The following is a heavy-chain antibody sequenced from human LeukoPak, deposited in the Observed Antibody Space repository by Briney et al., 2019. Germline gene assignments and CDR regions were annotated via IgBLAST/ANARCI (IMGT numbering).Heavy chain of an antibody. CDR1: GGSISSSNW. V-gene: IGHV4-4*02. J-gene: IGHJ6*03. D-gene: IGHD4-23*01. CDR3: ANIYGRDSKYYYYYYMDV. Sequence: PSETLSLTCAVSGGSISSSNWWSWVRQPPGKGLEWIGEIYHSGSTNYNPSLKSRVTISVDKSKNQFSLKLSSVTAADTAVYYCANIYGRDSKYYYYYYMDVWGKGTTVTVSS. CDR2: IYHSGST.